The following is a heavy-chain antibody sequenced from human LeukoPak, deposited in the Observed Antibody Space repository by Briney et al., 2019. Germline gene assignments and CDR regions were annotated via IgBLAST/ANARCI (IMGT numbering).Heavy chain of an antibody. V-gene: IGHV3-23*01. CDR1: GFTFSSHA. CDR2: ISADSYYT. Sequence: PGGSLRLSCAVSGFTFSSHAMSWVRQAPGKGLEWASAISADSYYTYYADSVQGRFTISRDNSKNTLYLHMNSLRAEDTALYFCANFVDTSMGGNDYWGQGTLVTVSS. D-gene: IGHD5-18*01. CDR3: ANFVDTSMGGNDY. J-gene: IGHJ4*02.